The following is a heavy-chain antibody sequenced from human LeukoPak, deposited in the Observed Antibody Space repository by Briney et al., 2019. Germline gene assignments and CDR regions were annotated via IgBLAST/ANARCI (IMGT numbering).Heavy chain of an antibody. CDR1: GYTFTSYG. D-gene: IGHD2-2*01. V-gene: IGHV1-18*01. J-gene: IGHJ5*02. Sequence: ASVKVSCKASGYTFTSYGISWVRQAPGQGLEWMGWISAYNGNTNYAQKLQGRVTMTTDTSTSTDYMEPRSLRSDDTAVYYCAGRYCSSTSCYGAFNWFDPWGQGTLVTVSS. CDR2: ISAYNGNT. CDR3: AGRYCSSTSCYGAFNWFDP.